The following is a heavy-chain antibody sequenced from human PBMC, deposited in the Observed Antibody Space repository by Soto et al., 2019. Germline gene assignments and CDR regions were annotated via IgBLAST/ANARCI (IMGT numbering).Heavy chain of an antibody. Sequence: QVQLVQSGAEVKKPGASVKVSCRASGYTFINYVVHWVRQAPGQRLEWMGWINAANGDTKYSQRFRGGLTITSDTSESTAYMERRRMRSEDTAVYFCAKSYDYVWWSFRLGNMEVWGQGTTVTVSS. D-gene: IGHD3-16*02. CDR3: AKSYDYVWWSFRLGNMEV. CDR1: GYTFINYV. V-gene: IGHV1-3*01. J-gene: IGHJ6*02. CDR2: INAANGDT.